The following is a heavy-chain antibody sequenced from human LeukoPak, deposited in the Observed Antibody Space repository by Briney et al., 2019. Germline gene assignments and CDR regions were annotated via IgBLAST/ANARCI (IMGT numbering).Heavy chain of an antibody. CDR1: GFTFSSYG. CDR3: AREDTAMAAYFDY. J-gene: IGHJ4*02. Sequence: GRSLRLSCAASGFTFSSYGMHWVRQAPGKGLEWVAVIWYDGSNKYYADSVKGRFTISRDNSKNTLYLQMNSLRAEDTAVYYCAREDTAMAAYFDYWGQGTLVTVSS. CDR2: IWYDGSNK. D-gene: IGHD5-18*01. V-gene: IGHV3-33*01.